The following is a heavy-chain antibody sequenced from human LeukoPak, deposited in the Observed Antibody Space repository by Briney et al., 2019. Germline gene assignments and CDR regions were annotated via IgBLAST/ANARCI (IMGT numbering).Heavy chain of an antibody. CDR3: ARDSGPRFDY. J-gene: IGHJ4*02. D-gene: IGHD6-19*01. CDR2: TYYSGST. CDR1: GGSISSYY. Sequence: SETLSLTCTVSGGSISSYYWSWIRQPPGKGLEWIGYTYYSGSTNYNPSLKSRVTISLDTSKKQISLKVSSVTAADTAVYYCARDSGPRFDYWGQGTLVTVSS. V-gene: IGHV4-59*01.